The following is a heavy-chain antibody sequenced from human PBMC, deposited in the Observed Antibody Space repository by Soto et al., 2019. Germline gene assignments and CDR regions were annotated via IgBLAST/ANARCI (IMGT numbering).Heavy chain of an antibody. J-gene: IGHJ4*02. CDR1: GFTVSSNY. CDR2: IYSGGST. V-gene: IGHV3-66*01. CDR3: AKDISSGEGDYFDY. D-gene: IGHD3-10*01. Sequence: GGSLRLSCAASGFTVSSNYMSWVRQAPGKGLEWVSVIYSGGSTYYADSVKGRFTISRDNSKNMLYLQMNSLRVEDTAVYYCAKDISSGEGDYFDYWGQAALVTVSS.